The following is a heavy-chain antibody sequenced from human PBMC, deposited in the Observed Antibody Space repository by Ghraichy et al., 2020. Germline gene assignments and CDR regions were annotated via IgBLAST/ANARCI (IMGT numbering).Heavy chain of an antibody. CDR1: GFSITSAW. V-gene: IGHV3-7*03. Sequence: LSLTCAVSGFSITSAWMSWLLQAPGKGPEWVATISPDGSGKDYVASVRGRFSISRDTAKNSLYLQMNSLGVEDTAIYYCARGPFWGPGTLVTVSS. J-gene: IGHJ4*02. CDR2: ISPDGSGK. CDR3: ARGPF.